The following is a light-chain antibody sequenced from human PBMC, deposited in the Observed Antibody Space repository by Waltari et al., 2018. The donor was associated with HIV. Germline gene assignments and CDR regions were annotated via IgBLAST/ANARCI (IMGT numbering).Light chain of an antibody. CDR3: AAWDDSLNVWV. CDR1: IPYIRRQT. CDR2: SNE. J-gene: IGLJ3*02. Sequence: QSVLTQPPSASVTPGQMVPIPSSGGIPYIRRQTLACYPQLPGTAPKLLIYSNEQRPSGIPDRFSGSKSGTSASLAISGLQSEDEADYYCAAWDDSLNVWVFGGGTKLTVL. V-gene: IGLV1-44*01.